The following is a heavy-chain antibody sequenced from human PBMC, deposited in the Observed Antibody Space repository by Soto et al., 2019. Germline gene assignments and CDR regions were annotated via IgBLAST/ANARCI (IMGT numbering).Heavy chain of an antibody. CDR1: GFTFSSYA. CDR2: ITGSGDNT. D-gene: IGHD1-7*01. Sequence: GSLRLSCAASGFTSSGFTFSSYAMSWVRQAPGKGLEWVSSITGSGDNTYYADSVNGRFTISRDNTMHSLYLQMNGLRAEDTAVYYCAARGLAGTGYYDYWGQGTLVTVSS. J-gene: IGHJ4*02. V-gene: IGHV3-23*01. CDR3: AARGLAGTGYYDY.